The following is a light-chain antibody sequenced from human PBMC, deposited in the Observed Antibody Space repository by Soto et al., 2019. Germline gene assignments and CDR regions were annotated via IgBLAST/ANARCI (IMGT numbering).Light chain of an antibody. CDR2: ATS. V-gene: IGKV3-20*01. Sequence: EIVLTQSPGTLSLSPGERATLSCRASQSVDSTYLAWYQQKPGQATRLLIYATSSRAAGVPDRFTGSWSATDFISTITRVEQEDFAVDYCHQYDTSPPLYTFGQGTKLDIK. J-gene: IGKJ2*01. CDR1: QSVDSTY. CDR3: HQYDTSPPLYT.